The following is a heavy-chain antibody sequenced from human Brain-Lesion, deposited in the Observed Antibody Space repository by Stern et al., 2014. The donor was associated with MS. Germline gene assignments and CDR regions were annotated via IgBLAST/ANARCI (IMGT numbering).Heavy chain of an antibody. V-gene: IGHV1-8*01. CDR2: MNPYSGNT. D-gene: IGHD2-2*01. J-gene: IGHJ4*02. CDR3: ARAVRNQLLSEY. Sequence: VQLVESGAEVKKPGASVKASCTASGYTFSSYDITWVRQASGHGLEWLGWMNPYSGNTGYAQKFKGRVSMTSAPSISTVYMELTSLTSDDTAVYFCARAVRNQLLSEYWGQGTLVTVSS. CDR1: GYTFSSYD.